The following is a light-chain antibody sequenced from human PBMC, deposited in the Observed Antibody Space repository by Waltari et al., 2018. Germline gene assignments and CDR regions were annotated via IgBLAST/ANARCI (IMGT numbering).Light chain of an antibody. CDR3: QAWDSSIDVV. CDR2: QDN. Sequence: SYELTQPPSVSVSPGQTASITCSGDKLGDQYACWYQQKPGQSPVLVIYQDNKRPSGLPERFSGSKSGNTATLTISGTQAMDEGYYYCQAWDSSIDVVFGGGTKLTVL. CDR1: KLGDQY. V-gene: IGLV3-1*01. J-gene: IGLJ2*01.